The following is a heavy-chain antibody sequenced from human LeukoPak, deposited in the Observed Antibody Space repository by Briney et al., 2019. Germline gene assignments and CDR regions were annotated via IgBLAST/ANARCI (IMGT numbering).Heavy chain of an antibody. Sequence: GGSLRLSCAASGFIFSNAWMSWVRQAPGKGLEWVGRIKSNTDGGTTDYAAPVKGRFTISRDDSKNTLYLQMNSLKTEDTAVYYCTTVLGYCSGGSCSGVDYWGQGTLVTASS. CDR3: TTVLGYCSGGSCSGVDY. CDR2: IKSNTDGGTT. J-gene: IGHJ4*02. D-gene: IGHD2-15*01. V-gene: IGHV3-15*01. CDR1: GFIFSNAW.